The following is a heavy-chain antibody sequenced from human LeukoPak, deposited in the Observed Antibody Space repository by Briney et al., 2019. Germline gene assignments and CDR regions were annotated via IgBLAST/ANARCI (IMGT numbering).Heavy chain of an antibody. D-gene: IGHD1-26*01. CDR2: IIPILGIA. CDR1: GGTFSSYT. V-gene: IGHV1-69*02. J-gene: IGHJ4*02. CDR3: ARAVGATMPHFGY. Sequence: SVKVSCKASGGTFSSYTISWVRQAPGQGLEWMGRIIPILGIANYAQKFQGRVTITADKSTSTAYMELSSLRSEDTAVYYCARAVGATMPHFGYWGQGTLVTVSS.